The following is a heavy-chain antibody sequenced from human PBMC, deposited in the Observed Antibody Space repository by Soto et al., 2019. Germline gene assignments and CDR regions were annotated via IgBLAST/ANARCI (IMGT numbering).Heavy chain of an antibody. Sequence: GGSLRLSCAASGFTFSSYGMHWVRQAPGKGLEWVAVIWYDGSNKYYADSVKGRFTISRDNSKNTLYLQMNSLRAEDTAVEYCARGGGYYDFWSGYLGEYYYMDVWGKGTTVTVSS. D-gene: IGHD3-3*01. CDR1: GFTFSSYG. CDR2: IWYDGSNK. J-gene: IGHJ6*03. V-gene: IGHV3-33*01. CDR3: ARGGGYYDFWSGYLGEYYYMDV.